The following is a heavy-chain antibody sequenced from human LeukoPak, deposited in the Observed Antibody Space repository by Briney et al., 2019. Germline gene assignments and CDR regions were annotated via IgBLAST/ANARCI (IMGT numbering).Heavy chain of an antibody. CDR2: IKPGGSEK. D-gene: IGHD2-15*01. CDR3: AKDGVALDY. J-gene: IGHJ4*02. Sequence: PGGSLRLSCAASGFTFSSYWMTWVRQAPGEGLEWVAKIKPGGSEKYYVDSVKGRFTISRDNSKNTLYLQMNSLRAEDTAVYYCAKDGVALDYWGQGTLVTVSS. V-gene: IGHV3-7*01. CDR1: GFTFSSYW.